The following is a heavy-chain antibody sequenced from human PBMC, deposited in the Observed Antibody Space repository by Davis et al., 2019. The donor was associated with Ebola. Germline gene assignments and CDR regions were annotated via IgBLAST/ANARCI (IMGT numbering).Heavy chain of an antibody. CDR2: IYPGDSDT. Sequence: GGSLRLSCKASGYSFSTHWIGWVRQMPGKGLEWMGIIYPGDSDTRYSPSFQGQVTISADKSISTAYLQWSSLKASDTAMYYCARRSYYYDSSGYYPYFDYWGQGTLVTVSS. V-gene: IGHV5-51*01. CDR1: GYSFSTHW. J-gene: IGHJ4*02. D-gene: IGHD3-22*01. CDR3: ARRSYYYDSSGYYPYFDY.